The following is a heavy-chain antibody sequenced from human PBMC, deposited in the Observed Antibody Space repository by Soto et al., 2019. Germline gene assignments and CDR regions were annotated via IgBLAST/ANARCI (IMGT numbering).Heavy chain of an antibody. D-gene: IGHD2-2*01. CDR3: AMVAVPAATEEAYNWFDP. CDR1: GGSFSGYY. V-gene: IGHV4-34*01. CDR2: INHSGST. Sequence: SETLSLTCAVYGGSFSGYYWSWIRQPPGKGLEWIGEINHSGSTNYNPSLKSRVTISVDTSKNQFSLKLSSVTAADTAVYYCAMVAVPAATEEAYNWFDPWGQGTLVTVSS. J-gene: IGHJ5*02.